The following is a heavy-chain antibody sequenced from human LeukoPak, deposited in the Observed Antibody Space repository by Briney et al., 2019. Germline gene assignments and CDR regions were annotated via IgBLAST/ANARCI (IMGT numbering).Heavy chain of an antibody. CDR1: GFTFSSYS. D-gene: IGHD3-10*01. J-gene: IGHJ3*02. CDR2: ISSSSSYR. V-gene: IGHV3-21*01. CDR3: ARASTGSGSYDAFDI. Sequence: GGSLRLSCAASGFTFSSYSMNWVRQAPGKGLEWVSSISSSSSYRYYADSVKGRFTIYRDNAKNSLYLQMNSLRAEDTAVYYCARASTGSGSYDAFDIWGQGTMVTVSS.